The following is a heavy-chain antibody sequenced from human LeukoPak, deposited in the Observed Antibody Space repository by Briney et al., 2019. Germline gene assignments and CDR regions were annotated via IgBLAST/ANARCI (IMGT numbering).Heavy chain of an antibody. D-gene: IGHD1-26*01. CDR2: IKTKTYGGTT. V-gene: IGHV3-49*03. J-gene: IGHJ4*02. Sequence: GGSLRPSCTTSGFTFGDHGVSWFRQAPGKGPEWISFIKTKTYGGTTEYAASVKGRFTISRDDSTGIAYLQMDSLKPEDTAVYYCSRGVIVGAAYFDYWGQGTLVTVSS. CDR1: GFTFGDHG. CDR3: SRGVIVGAAYFDY.